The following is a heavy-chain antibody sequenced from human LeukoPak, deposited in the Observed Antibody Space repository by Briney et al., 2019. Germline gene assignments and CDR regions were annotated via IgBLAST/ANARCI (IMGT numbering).Heavy chain of an antibody. CDR1: GGTFSSYA. CDR2: IIPIFGTA. D-gene: IGHD3-10*01. CDR3: AKVRQLLWFGASDY. Sequence: GSSVKVSCKASGGTFSSYAISWVRQAPGQGLEWMGRIIPIFGTANYAQKFQGRVTITTDESTSTAYMELSSLRSEDTAVYYCAKVRQLLWFGASDYWGQGTLVTVSS. J-gene: IGHJ4*02. V-gene: IGHV1-69*05.